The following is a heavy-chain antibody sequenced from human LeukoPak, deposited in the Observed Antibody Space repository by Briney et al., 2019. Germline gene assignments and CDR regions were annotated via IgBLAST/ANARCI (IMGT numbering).Heavy chain of an antibody. V-gene: IGHV3-74*01. J-gene: IGHJ4*02. CDR2: INGDGSTT. Sequence: GGSLRLSCAASGFTVSSNYMNWVRQAPGKGLVWVSRINGDGSTTSYADSVKGRFTISRDNARNTLYLQMNSLRAEDTAVYYCASGLVGGTKYWGQGTLVTVSS. CDR3: ASGLVGGTKY. CDR1: GFTVSSNY. D-gene: IGHD1-26*01.